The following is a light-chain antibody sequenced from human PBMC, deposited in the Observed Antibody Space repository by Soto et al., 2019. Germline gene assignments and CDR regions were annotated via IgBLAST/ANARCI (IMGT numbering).Light chain of an antibody. CDR2: GAS. V-gene: IGKV3-20*01. CDR3: QQYGGS. J-gene: IGKJ4*01. CDR1: QSVSSSY. Sequence: EIALTQSPGTLSLSPGERATLSCRASQSVSSSYLAWYQQKPGQAPRLLIYGASSRATGIPDRFSGGGSGTDFTLTISRLEPEDCAVYYCQQYGGSFGGGTKVDIK.